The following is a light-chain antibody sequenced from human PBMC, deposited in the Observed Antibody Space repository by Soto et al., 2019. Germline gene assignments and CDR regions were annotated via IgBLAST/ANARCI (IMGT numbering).Light chain of an antibody. CDR1: QTIGTN. CDR2: GAA. V-gene: IGKV3-15*01. J-gene: IGKJ1*01. Sequence: EIVMTQSPATLSVSPGARATLSCRASQTIGTNLAWYQHKPGQPPSLLLYGAATRATGVPARFSGSGSGTEFTLTISSLQPDDFATYYCQQYNDYPWTFGQGTKVDIK. CDR3: QQYNDYPWT.